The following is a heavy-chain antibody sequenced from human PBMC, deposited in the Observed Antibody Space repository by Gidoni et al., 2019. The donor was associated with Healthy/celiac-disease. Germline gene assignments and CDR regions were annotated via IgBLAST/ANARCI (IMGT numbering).Heavy chain of an antibody. CDR1: GGTFSSYA. D-gene: IGHD4-17*01. J-gene: IGHJ4*02. CDR3: ARDRVDYGDYVSGDFDY. Sequence: QVQLVQSGAEVKKPGSSVKVSCKASGGTFSSYAISWVRQAPGQGREWMGGIIPIFGTANYAQKFQGRVTITADKSTSTAYMELSSLRSEDTAVYYCARDRVDYGDYVSGDFDYWGQGTLVTVSS. V-gene: IGHV1-69*06. CDR2: IIPIFGTA.